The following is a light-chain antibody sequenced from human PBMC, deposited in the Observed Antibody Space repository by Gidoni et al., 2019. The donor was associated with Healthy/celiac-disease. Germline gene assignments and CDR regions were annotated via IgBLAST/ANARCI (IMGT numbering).Light chain of an antibody. Sequence: SYELTQPPSVSVSPGQTARITCSGDALPKQYAYWYQQKQGKAPVLVIYKDSARPSGIPERFSGSSSGTTVTLTISGVQAEDEADYYCQSADSSGTYWVFGGGTKLTVL. CDR1: ALPKQY. CDR2: KDS. J-gene: IGLJ3*02. V-gene: IGLV3-25*03. CDR3: QSADSSGTYWV.